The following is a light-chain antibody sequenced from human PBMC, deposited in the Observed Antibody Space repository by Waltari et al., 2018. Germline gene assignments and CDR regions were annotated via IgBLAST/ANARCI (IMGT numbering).Light chain of an antibody. V-gene: IGKV1-33*01. J-gene: IGKJ5*01. CDR2: DAS. CDR1: QDISNS. Sequence: DIQMTQSPPSLSASVGDRVTITCQASQDISNSLNWYQKKPGKAPKLLINDASNLQAGVPSRFSGSGSGTNFVFIISSVRPEDVATYYCQQHDNLPLTFGQGTRLEIK. CDR3: QQHDNLPLT.